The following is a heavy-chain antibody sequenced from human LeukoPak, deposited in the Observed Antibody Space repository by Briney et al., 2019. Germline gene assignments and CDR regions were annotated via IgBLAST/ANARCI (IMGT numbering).Heavy chain of an antibody. Sequence: SESLSLTCILSGGSLSSYYRSWIRPPAGEGLGWVGRIYTSGSTNYNPSLKSGVTMSVDPSSNQFSLKLRSVTAATTTGYYCARAMYGSGSYPYDYWGQGTLVTVSS. CDR2: IYTSGST. CDR1: GGSLSSYY. D-gene: IGHD3-10*01. V-gene: IGHV4-4*07. J-gene: IGHJ4*02. CDR3: ARAMYGSGSYPYDY.